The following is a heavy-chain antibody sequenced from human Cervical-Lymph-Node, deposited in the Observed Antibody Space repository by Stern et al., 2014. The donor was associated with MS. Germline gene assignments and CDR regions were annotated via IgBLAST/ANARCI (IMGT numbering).Heavy chain of an antibody. J-gene: IGHJ4*02. D-gene: IGHD3-10*01. V-gene: IGHV5-51*01. CDR2: IYPGDSET. CDR1: GYSFTSYW. CDR3: ARQGGRDYYGSGSHDY. Sequence: MQLVQSGAEVKQPGESLKISCTASGYSFTSYWIGWVRQSPGQGLEWMGLIYPGDSETRYSPSFQGQVTIAADKSISTAYLQWSSLKASDTAMYYCARQGGRDYYGSGSHDYWGQGTLVTVSS.